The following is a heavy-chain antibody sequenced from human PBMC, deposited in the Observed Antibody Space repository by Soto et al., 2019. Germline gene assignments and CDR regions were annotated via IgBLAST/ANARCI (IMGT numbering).Heavy chain of an antibody. V-gene: IGHV4-31*03. Sequence: TLNLTCTVSGGSISSGGYYWSWIRQHPGKGLEWIGYIYYSGSTYYNPSLKSRVTISVDTYKNQFSLKLSSVTAADTAVYYCARDGYGSGVDYWGQGTLVTVSS. D-gene: IGHD3-10*01. CDR3: ARDGYGSGVDY. J-gene: IGHJ4*02. CDR2: IYYSGST. CDR1: GGSISSGGYY.